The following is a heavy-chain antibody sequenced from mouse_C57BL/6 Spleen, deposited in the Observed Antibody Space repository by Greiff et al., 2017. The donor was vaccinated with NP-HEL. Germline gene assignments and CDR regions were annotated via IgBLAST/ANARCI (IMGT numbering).Heavy chain of an antibody. D-gene: IGHD4-1*01. CDR2: IRSKSSNYAT. Sequence: EVMLVESGGGLVQPKGSLKLSCAASGFTFTTYAMHWVRQAPGKGLEWVARIRSKSSNYATYYADSVKDRFTISRDDSQSMLYLQMNNLKTEDTAMYYRVREELGPYYFDYWVQGTTLTVSS. CDR1: GFTFTTYA. J-gene: IGHJ2*01. V-gene: IGHV10-3*01. CDR3: VREELGPYYFDY.